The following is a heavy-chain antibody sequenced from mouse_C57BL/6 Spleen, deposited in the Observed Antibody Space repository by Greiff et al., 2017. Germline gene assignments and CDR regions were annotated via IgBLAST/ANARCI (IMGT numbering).Heavy chain of an antibody. CDR3: AREGYGSSLAY. Sequence: EVQLQESGPGLVKPSQSLSLTCSVTGYSITSGYYWNWIRQFPGNKLEWMGYISYDGSNNYNPSLKNRISITRDTSKNQFFLKLNSVTTEDTATYYCAREGYGSSLAYWGQGTLVTVSA. CDR1: GYSITSGYY. CDR2: ISYDGSN. J-gene: IGHJ3*01. D-gene: IGHD1-1*01. V-gene: IGHV3-6*01.